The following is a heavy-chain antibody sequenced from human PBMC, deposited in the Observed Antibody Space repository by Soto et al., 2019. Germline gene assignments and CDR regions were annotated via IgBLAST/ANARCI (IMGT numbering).Heavy chain of an antibody. V-gene: IGHV4-59*01. CDR2: IYYSGST. CDR3: AGSVWLGQIDY. Sequence: PSETLSLTCTVSCGSISSYYWSWIRQPPGKGLEWIGYIYYSGSTNYNPSLKSRVTISVDTSKNQFSLKLSSVTAADTAVYYCAGSVWLGQIDYWGQGTLVTVSS. J-gene: IGHJ4*02. D-gene: IGHD6-19*01. CDR1: CGSISSYY.